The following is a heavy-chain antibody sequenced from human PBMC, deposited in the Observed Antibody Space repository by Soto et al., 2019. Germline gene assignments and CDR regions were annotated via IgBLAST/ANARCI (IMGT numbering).Heavy chain of an antibody. J-gene: IGHJ6*02. D-gene: IGHD1-26*01. Sequence: QVQLVQSGAEVKKPGSSVKVSCKASGGTFSSYAISWVRQAPGQGLEWMGGIIPIFGTANYAQKFQGRVTITADESRSTAYMELSSLRSEDTAVYYCARVGASGSYYYYYGMDVWGQGTTVTVSS. CDR2: IIPIFGTA. CDR3: ARVGASGSYYYYYGMDV. CDR1: GGTFSSYA. V-gene: IGHV1-69*01.